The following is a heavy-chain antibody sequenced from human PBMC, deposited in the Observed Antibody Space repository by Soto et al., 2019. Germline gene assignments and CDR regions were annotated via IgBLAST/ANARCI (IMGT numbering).Heavy chain of an antibody. D-gene: IGHD3-9*01. CDR1: GYTFTSYD. CDR2: MNPNSGNT. CDR3: ARGRRNILAGSSDYYYYYMDV. J-gene: IGHJ6*03. V-gene: IGHV1-8*01. Sequence: GASVKVSCKASGYTFTSYDINWVRQATGQGLEWMGWMNPNSGNTGYAQKFQGRVTMTRNTSISTAYMELSSLRSEDTAVYYCARGRRNILAGSSDYYYYYMDVWGKGTTVTVSS.